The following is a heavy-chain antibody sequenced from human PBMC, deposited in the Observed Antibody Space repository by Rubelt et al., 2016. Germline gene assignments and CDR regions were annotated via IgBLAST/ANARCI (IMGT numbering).Heavy chain of an antibody. Sequence: QITLKESGPTLVKPTQTLTLTCIFSGFSLSTSGVGVGWIRQPPGKALECLALIYWDDDKRYSPSLKSRLTLTKGTSKNQVVLTMTNMDPVDTATYYCAHRLAGTGTIYWGQGTLVTVSS. CDR2: IYWDDDK. J-gene: IGHJ4*02. D-gene: IGHD1-1*01. CDR1: GFSLSTSGVG. V-gene: IGHV2-5*02. CDR3: AHRLAGTGTIY.